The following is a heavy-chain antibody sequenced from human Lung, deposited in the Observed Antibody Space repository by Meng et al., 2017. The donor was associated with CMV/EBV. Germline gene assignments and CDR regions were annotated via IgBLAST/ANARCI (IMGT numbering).Heavy chain of an antibody. V-gene: IGHV1-3*01. Sequence: QVQLVQSGAEVKKPXASVKVSXXASXYTFTSYAMHWVRQAPGQRLEWMGWINAGNGNTKYSQRFQGRVTITRDTSASTAYMELSSLRSEDTTVYYCARAGYDSSGYYPQPFDYWGQGTLVPSPQ. D-gene: IGHD3-22*01. CDR3: ARAGYDSSGYYPQPFDY. CDR1: XYTFTSYA. CDR2: INAGNGNT. J-gene: IGHJ4*02.